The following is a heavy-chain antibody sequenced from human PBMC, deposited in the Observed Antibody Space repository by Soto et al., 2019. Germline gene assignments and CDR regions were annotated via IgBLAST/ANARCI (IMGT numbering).Heavy chain of an antibody. CDR3: AKDTQQLWLLFYFDY. CDR2: ISYDGSNK. CDR1: GFTFSSYG. V-gene: IGHV3-30*18. J-gene: IGHJ4*02. Sequence: GGSLRLSCAASGFTFSSYGMHWVRQAPGKGLEWVAVISYDGSNKYYADSVKGRFTISRDNSKNTLYLQMNSLRAEDTAVYYCAKDTQQLWLLFYFDYWGQGTLVTVS. D-gene: IGHD5-18*01.